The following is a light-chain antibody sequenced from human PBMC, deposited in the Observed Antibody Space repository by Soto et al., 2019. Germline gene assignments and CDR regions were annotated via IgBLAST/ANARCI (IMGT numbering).Light chain of an antibody. CDR3: QAWDSSTAV. CDR1: KLGDKY. Sequence: SYELTQPPSVSVSPRQPASITCSGDKLGDKYACWYQQKPGQSPVLVIYQDSKRPSGIPDRFSGSNSGNTATVTISGTQAMDEADYYCQAWDSSTAVFGGGTKLTVL. CDR2: QDS. V-gene: IGLV3-1*01. J-gene: IGLJ2*01.